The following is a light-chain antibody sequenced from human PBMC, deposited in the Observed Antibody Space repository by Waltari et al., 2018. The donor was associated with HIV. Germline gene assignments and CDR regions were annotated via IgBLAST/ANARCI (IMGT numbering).Light chain of an antibody. CDR2: EVS. CDR1: SSDVGGYHY. V-gene: IGLV2-8*01. Sequence: QSALTQPPSASGSPGQSVTISCTGTSSDVGGYHYVSWYQQHPGKAPKLMSYEVSKRPSGVPDRFFGSKSGNTASLTVSGLQAEDEAHYYCSSYAGSNNNYVFGTGTKVTVL. CDR3: SSYAGSNNNYV. J-gene: IGLJ1*01.